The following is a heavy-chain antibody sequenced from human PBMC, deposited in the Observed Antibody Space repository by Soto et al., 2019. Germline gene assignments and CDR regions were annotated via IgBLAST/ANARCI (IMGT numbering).Heavy chain of an antibody. D-gene: IGHD3-22*01. Sequence: PGGSLRLSCVASGFTFSSYVMSWVRQAPGKGPEWVSAIGASGDDTYYADSVKGRLTISRDNSKNTLYLQLNSLRAEDTAVYYCASSDRSGFGFDYWGQGTLVTVSS. CDR2: IGASGDDT. J-gene: IGHJ4*02. CDR1: GFTFSSYV. CDR3: ASSDRSGFGFDY. V-gene: IGHV3-23*01.